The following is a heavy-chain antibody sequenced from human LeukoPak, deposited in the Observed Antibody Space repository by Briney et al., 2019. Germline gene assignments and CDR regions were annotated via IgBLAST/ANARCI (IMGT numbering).Heavy chain of an antibody. CDR2: ASYSGGT. D-gene: IGHD1-26*01. Sequence: SETLSLTCTVSGGSVTRGGYYWGWIRQHPGKGLEWIGFASYSGGTYYNPSLMSRITISVDRSQNQFSLRMRDVTAADTAVYFCATAEWEYFYFDSWGQGALVAVSS. CDR3: ATAEWEYFYFDS. V-gene: IGHV4-31*03. J-gene: IGHJ4*02. CDR1: GGSVTRGGYY.